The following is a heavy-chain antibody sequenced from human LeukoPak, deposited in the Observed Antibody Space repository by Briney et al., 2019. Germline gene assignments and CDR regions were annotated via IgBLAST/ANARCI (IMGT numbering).Heavy chain of an antibody. CDR3: ARGALKDYDILTGYNWFDP. V-gene: IGHV3-9*01. Sequence: PGRSLRLSCAVSGFTFDDYAMHWVRQVPGKGLEWVSGINWNSDSIGYADSVKGRFTISRGNAKNSLYLQMNSLRAEDTAVYYCARGALKDYDILTGYNWFDPWGQGTLVTVSS. CDR2: INWNSDSI. J-gene: IGHJ5*02. CDR1: GFTFDDYA. D-gene: IGHD3-9*01.